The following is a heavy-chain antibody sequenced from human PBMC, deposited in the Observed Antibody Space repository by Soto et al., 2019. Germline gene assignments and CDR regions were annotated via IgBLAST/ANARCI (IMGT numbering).Heavy chain of an antibody. V-gene: IGHV3-33*01. CDR1: GFTFSSYG. Sequence: GGSLRLSCAASGFTFSSYGMHWVRQAPGKGLEWVAVIWYDGSNKYYADSVKGRFTISRDNSKNTLYLQMNSLRAEDTAVYYCAREAIAVAGAPFDYWGQGTLVTVSS. J-gene: IGHJ4*02. D-gene: IGHD6-19*01. CDR2: IWYDGSNK. CDR3: AREAIAVAGAPFDY.